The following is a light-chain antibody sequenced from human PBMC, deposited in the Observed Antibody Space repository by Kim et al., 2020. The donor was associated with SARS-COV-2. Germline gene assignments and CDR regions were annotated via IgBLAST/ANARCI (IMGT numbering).Light chain of an antibody. Sequence: EIVMTQSPATLSVSPGERATLSCRARQSVSSNLAWYQPKPGQAPRLLISGASTRATGIPARFSGSGSGTEFTLTISSLQSEEFAVYYCQQYNNWPLTFGGGTKVDIK. CDR3: QQYNNWPLT. V-gene: IGKV3D-15*01. CDR1: QSVSSN. J-gene: IGKJ4*01. CDR2: GAS.